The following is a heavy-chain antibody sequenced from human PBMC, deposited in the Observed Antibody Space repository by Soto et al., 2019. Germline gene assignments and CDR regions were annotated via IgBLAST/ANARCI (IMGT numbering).Heavy chain of an antibody. Sequence: EVQLVESGGGLVQPGGSLRLSCAASGFTFSDHYMDWVRQAPGKGLEWVGRTRNKANSYTTEYAASVKGRFTISRDDSKNSLYLQMNSLKNEDTAVYYCARVDDSSGYYLDYWGQGTLVTVSS. CDR3: ARVDDSSGYYLDY. D-gene: IGHD3-22*01. J-gene: IGHJ4*02. V-gene: IGHV3-72*01. CDR2: TRNKANSYTT. CDR1: GFTFSDHY.